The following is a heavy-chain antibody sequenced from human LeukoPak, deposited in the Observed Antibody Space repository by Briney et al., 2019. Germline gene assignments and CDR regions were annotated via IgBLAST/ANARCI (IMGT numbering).Heavy chain of an antibody. Sequence: SETLSLTCTVHGASFSGYYWTWIRQPQGKGLEWIGEITQTGSTNYNPSLKSRVTISADTSKNQFSLKLRSVTAADTAVYYCARAGSPITMVRGGFWFDPWGQGTLVTVSS. V-gene: IGHV4-34*01. CDR3: ARAGSPITMVRGGFWFDP. CDR1: GASFSGYY. J-gene: IGHJ5*02. CDR2: ITQTGST. D-gene: IGHD3-10*01.